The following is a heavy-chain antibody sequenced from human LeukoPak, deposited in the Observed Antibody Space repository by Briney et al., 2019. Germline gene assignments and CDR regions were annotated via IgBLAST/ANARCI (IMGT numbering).Heavy chain of an antibody. V-gene: IGHV3-72*01. D-gene: IGHD1-1*01. CDR3: VRVQTGGAFDI. CDR1: GLTAGDYY. Sequence: HPGRSLRLSCAASGLTAGDYYMDWVRQTPGKGLEWVGRSRNKGNSYSTDFAATVKGRFTISRDESKNSLFLQMNGLKIKDTAVYYCVRVQTGGAFDIWGQGTMVTVST. CDR2: SRNKGNSYST. J-gene: IGHJ3*02.